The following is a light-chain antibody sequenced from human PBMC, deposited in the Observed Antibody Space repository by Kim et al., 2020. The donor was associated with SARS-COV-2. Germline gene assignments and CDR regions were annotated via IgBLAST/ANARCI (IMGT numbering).Light chain of an antibody. CDR3: QSYDSSLSGWVV. CDR2: GNS. Sequence: VTISCTGSSSNIGAGYDVHWYQQLPGTAPKLLIYGNSNRPSGVPDQFSGSKSGTSASLAITGLQAEDEADYYCQSYDSSLSGWVVFGGGTKLTVL. V-gene: IGLV1-40*01. CDR1: SSNIGAGYD. J-gene: IGLJ2*01.